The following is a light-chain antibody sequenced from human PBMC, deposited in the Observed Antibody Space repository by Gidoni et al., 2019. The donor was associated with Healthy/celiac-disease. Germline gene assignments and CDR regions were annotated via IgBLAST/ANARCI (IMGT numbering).Light chain of an antibody. Sequence: DIQMTQSPSTLSASVGDRVTITCRASQSISSWLAWYQQKPGKAPTLLIYKASSLESGVPSRFSGSGSGTEFTLTISSLQPDDFATYYCQQYNSYSYTFGPGTKLEIK. CDR1: QSISSW. J-gene: IGKJ2*01. CDR3: QQYNSYSYT. CDR2: KAS. V-gene: IGKV1-5*03.